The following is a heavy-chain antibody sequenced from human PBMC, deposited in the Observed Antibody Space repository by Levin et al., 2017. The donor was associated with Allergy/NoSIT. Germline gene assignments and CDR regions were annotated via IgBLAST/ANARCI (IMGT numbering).Heavy chain of an antibody. CDR2: ISTSGTTT. V-gene: IGHV3-48*01. D-gene: IGHD5-12*01. CDR1: GFTFSGYS. Sequence: GESLKISCVAPGFTFSGYSMSWVRQAPGKGLEWVSYISTSGTTTYYADSLKGRFSISRDNAKNSLYLQMNSLRAEDTALYYCAGGYNTYPDAFDIWGQGTMVTVSS. CDR3: AGGYNTYPDAFDI. J-gene: IGHJ3*02.